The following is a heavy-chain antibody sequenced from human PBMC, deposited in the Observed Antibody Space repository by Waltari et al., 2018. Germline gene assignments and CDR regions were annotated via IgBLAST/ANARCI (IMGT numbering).Heavy chain of an antibody. CDR2: INHNGNR. J-gene: IGHJ6*02. CDR3: VRLEDCSGPGGNCYSGGSFALDV. D-gene: IGHD2-15*01. Sequence: QVQLQQWGAGQLQPSETLSLTCGVSGGSFSGYYWGWIRQPPGKGLEWIGEINHNGNRNYNPSLWGRVTMLIDTSRSQFSLKVNSVTAADTAVYYCVRLEDCSGPGGNCYSGGSFALDVWGQGTTVTVSS. CDR1: GGSFSGYY. V-gene: IGHV4-34*02.